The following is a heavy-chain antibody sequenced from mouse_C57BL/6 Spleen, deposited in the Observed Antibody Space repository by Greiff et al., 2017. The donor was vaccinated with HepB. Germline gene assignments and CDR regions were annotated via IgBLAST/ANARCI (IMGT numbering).Heavy chain of an antibody. CDR1: GYSITSGYY. Sequence: LQESGPGLVKPSQSLSLTCSVTGYSITSGYYCNWIRQVPGNKLEWMGYISYDGSNNYNPSLKNRICITRDTSKNQFFLKLNSVTTEDTATYYCARVTPCGYDVNPYDWGQGTTLTVSS. CDR2: ISYDGSN. V-gene: IGHV3-6*01. D-gene: IGHD2-2*01. J-gene: IGHJ2*01. CDR3: ARVTPCGYDVNPYD.